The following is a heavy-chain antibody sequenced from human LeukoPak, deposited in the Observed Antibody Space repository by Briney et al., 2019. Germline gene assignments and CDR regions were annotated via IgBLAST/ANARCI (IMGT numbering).Heavy chain of an antibody. J-gene: IGHJ4*02. D-gene: IGHD6-19*01. Sequence: AGGSLRLSCAASGFTFSSYAMSWVRQAPGEGLVWVSRINSDGSNINYADSVKGRFTISRDNAKNTLYLQMNSLRVEDTAVYYCVRSSGWPGYWGQGTMVTVSS. CDR1: GFTFSSYA. V-gene: IGHV3-74*01. CDR3: VRSSGWPGY. CDR2: INSDGSNI.